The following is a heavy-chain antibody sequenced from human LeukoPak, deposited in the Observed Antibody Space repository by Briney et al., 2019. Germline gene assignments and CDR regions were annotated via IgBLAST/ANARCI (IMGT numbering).Heavy chain of an antibody. CDR1: GFTFSNVW. J-gene: IGHJ4*02. V-gene: IGHV3-7*01. CDR2: INQDGSTK. D-gene: IGHD1-14*01. CDR3: ARDMKGNLDY. Sequence: HTGGSLRLSCAASGFTFSNVWMAWVRQAPGKGLEWVASINQDGSTKQYVDSVRGRFTISRDNAKNSLYLQMNSLTAEDTGLYHCARDMKGNLDYWGQGTLVTVSS.